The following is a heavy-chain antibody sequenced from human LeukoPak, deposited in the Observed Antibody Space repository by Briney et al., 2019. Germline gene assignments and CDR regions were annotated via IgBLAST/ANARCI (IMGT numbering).Heavy chain of an antibody. D-gene: IGHD5-12*01. Sequence: ASVTVSCKASGYTFTGYYMHWVRQAPGQGLEWMGWINPNNGGTNYAQKFQGRVTMTRDTSINTAYMELSRLRSDDTAVYYCASLIRLYSGYDYWGQGTLVTVSS. CDR3: ASLIRLYSGYDY. J-gene: IGHJ4*02. V-gene: IGHV1-2*02. CDR1: GYTFTGYY. CDR2: INPNNGGT.